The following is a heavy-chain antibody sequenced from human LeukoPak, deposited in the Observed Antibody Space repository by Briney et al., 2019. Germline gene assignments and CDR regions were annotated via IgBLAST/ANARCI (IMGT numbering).Heavy chain of an antibody. D-gene: IGHD2-2*01. V-gene: IGHV3-23*01. J-gene: IGHJ4*02. CDR2: ISGSGGST. CDR1: GFTFSSYA. CDR3: ARGGEYWCSSTSCYPFDY. Sequence: PGGSLRLSCAASGFTFSSYAMSWVRQAPGKGLEWVSAISGSGGSTYYADSVKGRFTISRDNSKNTLYLQMNSLRAEDTAVYYCARGGEYWCSSTSCYPFDYWGQGTLVTVSS.